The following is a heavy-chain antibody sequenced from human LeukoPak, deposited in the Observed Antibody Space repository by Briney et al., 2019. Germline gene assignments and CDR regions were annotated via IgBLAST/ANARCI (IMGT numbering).Heavy chain of an antibody. V-gene: IGHV3-23*01. Sequence: GGALRLSSAVSGFSVNGFGMSWVRPAPGKGLEWVSAISVDGETTYSAASLTGRSIISSDNPTHALYLHLRSLRDEDTDVYYSPRLRTYYYDSRGFLPEEPDAYWGQGTLVTVPS. D-gene: IGHD3-22*01. CDR1: GFSVNGFG. J-gene: IGHJ4*02. CDR2: ISVDGETT. CDR3: PRLRTYYYDSRGFLPEEPDAY.